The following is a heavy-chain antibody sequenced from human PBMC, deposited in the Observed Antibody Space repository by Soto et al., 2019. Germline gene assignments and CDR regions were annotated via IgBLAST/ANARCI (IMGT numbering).Heavy chain of an antibody. CDR2: IIPIFGTA. J-gene: IGHJ1*01. Sequence: QVQLVQSGAEVKKPGSSVKVSCKASGGTFSSYAISWVRQAPGQGLEWMGGIIPIFGTANYAQKFQGRVTITADESTSTAYMELSSLRSEDTAVYYCARDGRDTEHDAEYFQHWGQGTLVTVSS. V-gene: IGHV1-69*12. D-gene: IGHD1-1*01. CDR1: GGTFSSYA. CDR3: ARDGRDTEHDAEYFQH.